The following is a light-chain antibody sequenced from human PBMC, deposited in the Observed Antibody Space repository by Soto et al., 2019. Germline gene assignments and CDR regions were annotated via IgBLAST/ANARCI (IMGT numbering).Light chain of an antibody. CDR2: LNSDGSH. CDR3: QTWGSGIVV. Sequence: QLVLTQSPSASDSLGASVKLTCTLSSGHSNYAIAWHQQQSEKGPGYLMKLNSDGSHSKGDGIPDRFSGSSSGAERYLTISSLQSEDEADYYCQTWGSGIVVFGGGTKLTVL. J-gene: IGLJ2*01. CDR1: SGHSNYA. V-gene: IGLV4-69*01.